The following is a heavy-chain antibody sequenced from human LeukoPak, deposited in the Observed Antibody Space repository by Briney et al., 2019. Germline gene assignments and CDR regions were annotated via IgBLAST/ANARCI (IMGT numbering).Heavy chain of an antibody. D-gene: IGHD3-22*01. CDR3: ARDLSYDSSGYYD. CDR1: GFTFSRYG. Sequence: GGSLRLSCVASGFTFSRYGMSWVRQAPGKGLEWVSAISGGGGSTYYADSVKGRFTISRDNSKNTLFLQMNSLRAEDTALYYCARDLSYDSSGYYDWGQGTLVTVSS. J-gene: IGHJ4*02. CDR2: ISGGGGST. V-gene: IGHV3-23*01.